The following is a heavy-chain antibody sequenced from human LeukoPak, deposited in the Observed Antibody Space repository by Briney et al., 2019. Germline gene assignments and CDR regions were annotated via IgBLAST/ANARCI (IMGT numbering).Heavy chain of an antibody. CDR2: ISSTGTPI. CDR3: AREDTVDAFDI. V-gene: IGHV3-48*03. J-gene: IGHJ3*02. CDR1: GFTFSTYE. D-gene: IGHD4-17*01. Sequence: GGSLRLSCAASGFTFSTYEMSWVRQAPGKGLEWVSYISSTGTPIFYADSVKGRFTISRDNAKNSLYLQMNSLRAEDTAVYYCAREDTVDAFDIWGQGTMVTVSS.